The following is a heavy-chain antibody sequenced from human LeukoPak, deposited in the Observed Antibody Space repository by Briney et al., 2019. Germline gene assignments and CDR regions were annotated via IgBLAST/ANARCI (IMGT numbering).Heavy chain of an antibody. CDR2: IYPGDSDT. Sequence: GESLKISCKGSGYSFTSYWIGWVRQMPGKGLEWMEIIYPGDSDTRYSPSFQGQVTISADKSISTAYLQWSSLKASDTAMYYCARLVGAVAGTRPYYYYGMDVWGQGTTVTVSS. CDR3: ARLVGAVAGTRPYYYYGMDV. J-gene: IGHJ6*02. V-gene: IGHV5-51*01. CDR1: GYSFTSYW. D-gene: IGHD6-19*01.